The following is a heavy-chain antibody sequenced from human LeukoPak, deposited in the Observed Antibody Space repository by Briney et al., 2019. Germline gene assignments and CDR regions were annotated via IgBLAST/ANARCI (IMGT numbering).Heavy chain of an antibody. CDR3: ATDPVGYCSGNGCYSVDY. J-gene: IGHJ4*02. CDR1: GYTFTSYD. V-gene: IGHV1-8*03. CDR2: MNPNSGNT. Sequence: GASVKVSCKASGYTFTSYDINWVRQATGQGLEWMGWMNPNSGNTGYAQKFQGRVTITRNTSISTAYMELSSLRSDDTAVYYCATDPVGYCSGNGCYSVDYWGQGTLVTVSS. D-gene: IGHD2-15*01.